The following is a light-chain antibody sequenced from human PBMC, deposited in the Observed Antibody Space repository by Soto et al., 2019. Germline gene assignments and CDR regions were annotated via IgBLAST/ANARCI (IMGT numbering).Light chain of an antibody. V-gene: IGKV3-20*01. CDR3: QQYGSSPWT. J-gene: IGKJ1*01. CDR1: ESVASNY. Sequence: EIVLTQSPGTLSLSPGETATLSCRASESVASNYLAWYQQKPGQAPRLLMYGASSRATGIPDRFSGSGSGTDFTLSITRLQPEDCAVYYCQQYGSSPWTSGQGTNVEIK. CDR2: GAS.